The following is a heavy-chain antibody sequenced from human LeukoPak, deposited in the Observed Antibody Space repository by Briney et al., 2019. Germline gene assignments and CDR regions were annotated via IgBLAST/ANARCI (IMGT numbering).Heavy chain of an antibody. CDR1: GGYISSYY. J-gene: IGHJ4*02. D-gene: IGHD3-9*01. V-gene: IGHV4-59*01. CDR3: ARSLLTGYSYYFDC. CDR2: IYYSGST. Sequence: SETLSLTCSVSGGYISSYYWSWIRQPPGKGLEWIGYIYYSGSTNYNPSLKSRATISVDTSKNQFSLKLSSVTAADTAVYYCARSLLTGYSYYFDCWGQGALVIVSS.